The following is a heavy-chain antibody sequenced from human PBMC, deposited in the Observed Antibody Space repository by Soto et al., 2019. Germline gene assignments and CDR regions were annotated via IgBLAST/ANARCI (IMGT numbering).Heavy chain of an antibody. J-gene: IGHJ4*02. CDR2: ISSSGTYI. Sequence: EVQLVESGGGLVKPGGSLRLSCAASGFTFSDYAMNWVLQSPGKGLEWVSSISSSGTYIYYADSLKGRFTISRDNAKKSVDLQMNSLRADDTAVYYCARVRMYYSSSQAAYYLGYWGQGVLVTVSS. CDR1: GFTFSDYA. D-gene: IGHD6-13*01. V-gene: IGHV3-21*01. CDR3: ARVRMYYSSSQAAYYLGY.